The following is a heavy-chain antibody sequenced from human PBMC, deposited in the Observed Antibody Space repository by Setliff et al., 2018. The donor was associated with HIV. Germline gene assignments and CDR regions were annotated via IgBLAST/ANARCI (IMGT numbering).Heavy chain of an antibody. CDR2: ISRTSSYI. D-gene: IGHD3-22*01. V-gene: IGHV3-21*01. CDR3: AREGHYFDI. CDR1: GFTFSSYS. J-gene: IGHJ3*02. Sequence: GGSLRLSCAASGFTFSSYSMNWVRQAPGKGLEWVSFISRTSSYIYYADSLKGRFTISRDNAKNSLYLQMNSLRAEDTAVYYCAREGHYFDIWGRGTMVTVSS.